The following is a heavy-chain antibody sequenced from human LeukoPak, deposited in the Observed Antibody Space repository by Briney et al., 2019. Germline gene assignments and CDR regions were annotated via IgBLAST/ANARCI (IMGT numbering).Heavy chain of an antibody. CDR2: ISASGGST. V-gene: IGHV3-23*01. J-gene: IGHJ4*02. CDR3: AKDFDSGSFGDY. D-gene: IGHD3-10*01. CDR1: GFMFGSYA. Sequence: GGSLRLSCATSGFMFGSYAMNWVRQGPGKRLEWVSTISASGGSTFYADSMKGRFTISRDNSKNTLYLQTNSLRAEDTAVYFCAKDFDSGSFGDYWGQGTQVTVSS.